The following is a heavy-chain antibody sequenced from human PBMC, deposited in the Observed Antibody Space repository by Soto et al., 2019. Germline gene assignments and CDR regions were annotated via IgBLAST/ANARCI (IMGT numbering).Heavy chain of an antibody. CDR2: VYHTGDT. V-gene: IGHV4-4*01. Sequence: LSLTCGVSGGTVASSHWWSWVRQSPGRGLEWIGNVYHTGDTNFNPSLQSRVTFSVDKSNNQFSLRLTSVTAADTAVYFCAREIVTAGGNNYFDPWGPGTLVTVS. D-gene: IGHD2-21*02. J-gene: IGHJ5*02. CDR3: AREIVTAGGNNYFDP. CDR1: GGTVASSHW.